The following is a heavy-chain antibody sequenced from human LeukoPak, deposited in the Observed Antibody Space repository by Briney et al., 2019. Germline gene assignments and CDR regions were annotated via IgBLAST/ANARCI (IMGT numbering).Heavy chain of an antibody. J-gene: IGHJ4*02. CDR3: TKSGCSSTACYYSK. V-gene: IGHV3-9*03. D-gene: IGHD2-2*01. CDR2: ISWNSGSI. Sequence: GRSLRLSCAASGFAFDDYAMHWVRQAPGKGLEWVSGISWNSGSIGYADSVKGRFTISRDNAKNSLYLQMNSLRAEDMAFYYRTKSGCSSTACYYSKWGQGTLVTVSS. CDR1: GFAFDDYA.